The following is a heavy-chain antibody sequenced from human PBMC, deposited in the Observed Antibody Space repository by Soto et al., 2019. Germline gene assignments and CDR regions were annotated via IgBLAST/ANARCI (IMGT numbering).Heavy chain of an antibody. CDR1: GFTFSSYG. Sequence: ESGGGVVQPGRSLRLSCAASGFTFSSYGMHWVRQAPGKGLEWVAVISYDGSNKYYADSVKGRFTISRDNSKNTLYLQMNSLRAEDTAVYYCAKDLSTPVTASGDYWGQGTLVTVSS. J-gene: IGHJ4*02. CDR2: ISYDGSNK. CDR3: AKDLSTPVTASGDY. V-gene: IGHV3-30*18. D-gene: IGHD4-17*01.